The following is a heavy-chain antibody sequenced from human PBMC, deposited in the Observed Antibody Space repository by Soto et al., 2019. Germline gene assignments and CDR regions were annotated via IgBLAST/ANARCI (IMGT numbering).Heavy chain of an antibody. D-gene: IGHD6-19*01. Sequence: GESLKISCKGSGYSFTSYWIGWVRQMPGKGLEWMGIIYPGDSDTRYSPSFQGQVTISADKSISTAYLQWSSLKASDTAMYYCARASSPDGYSSGWYAYWGQGTLVTVSS. J-gene: IGHJ4*02. CDR2: IYPGDSDT. CDR3: ARASSPDGYSSGWYAY. CDR1: GYSFTSYW. V-gene: IGHV5-51*01.